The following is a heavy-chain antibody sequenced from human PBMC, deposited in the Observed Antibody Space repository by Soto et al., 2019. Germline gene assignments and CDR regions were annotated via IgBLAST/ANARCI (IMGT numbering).Heavy chain of an antibody. V-gene: IGHV3-23*01. CDR1: GFTFSSYA. D-gene: IGHD3-22*01. CDR3: AKALLLYYYDSSGYMYYFHY. CDR2: ISGSGGST. Sequence: EVQLLESGGGLVQPGGSLRLSCAASGFTFSSYAMSWVRQAPGKGLEWVSAISGSGGSTYYADSVKGRFTIPRDNSKNTLYLQMNSLRVEDTAVYYCAKALLLYYYDSSGYMYYFHYRGQGTLVTVSS. J-gene: IGHJ4*02.